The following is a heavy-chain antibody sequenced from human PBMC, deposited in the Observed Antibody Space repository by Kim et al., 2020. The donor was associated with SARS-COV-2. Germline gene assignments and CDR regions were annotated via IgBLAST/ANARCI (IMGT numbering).Heavy chain of an antibody. V-gene: IGHV4-4*02. D-gene: IGHD1-7*01. Sequence: SETLSLTCAVSGGSISSSNWWSWVRQPPGKGLEWIGEIYHSGSTNYNPSLKSRVTISVDKSKNQFSLKLSSVTAADTAVYYCASYNWNYGGGIDYWGQGTLVTVSS. CDR2: IYHSGST. J-gene: IGHJ4*02. CDR3: ASYNWNYGGGIDY. CDR1: GGSISSSNW.